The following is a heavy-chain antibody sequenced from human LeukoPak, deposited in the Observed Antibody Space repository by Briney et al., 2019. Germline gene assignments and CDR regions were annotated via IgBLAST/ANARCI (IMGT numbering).Heavy chain of an antibody. D-gene: IGHD1-14*01. Sequence: PSETLSLTCTVSGYSISRGYHWGWVRQPPGKGLEWIGSVHHSGSTYYHPSLKSRLTISADTSKNQFSLRLDSVTAADTAVYYCARVNFNPDYWGQGTLVTVSS. J-gene: IGHJ4*02. CDR3: ARVNFNPDY. V-gene: IGHV4-38-2*02. CDR1: GYSISRGYH. CDR2: VHHSGST.